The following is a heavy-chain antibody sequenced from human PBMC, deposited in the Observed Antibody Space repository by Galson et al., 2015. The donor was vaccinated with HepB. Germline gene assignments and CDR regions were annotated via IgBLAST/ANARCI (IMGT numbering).Heavy chain of an antibody. J-gene: IGHJ4*02. V-gene: IGHV1-46*01. CDR1: GYTFTSYY. CDR2: INPSGGST. CDR3: ARDMNIVVVIATAFDY. D-gene: IGHD2-21*01. Sequence: SCKASGYTFTSYYMHWVRQAPGQGLEWMGIINPSGGSTSYAQKFQGRVTMTRDTSTSTVYMELSSLRSEDTAVYYCARDMNIVVVIATAFDYWGQGTLVTVSS.